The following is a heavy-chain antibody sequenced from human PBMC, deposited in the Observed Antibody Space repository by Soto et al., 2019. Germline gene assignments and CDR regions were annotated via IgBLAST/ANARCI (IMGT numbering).Heavy chain of an antibody. J-gene: IGHJ4*02. CDR3: ARDYCSTSSCFDY. V-gene: IGHV3-33*01. CDR2: IWYDGSRK. D-gene: IGHD2-2*01. Sequence: GGSLRLSCAASGFTFTNFGMHWVRQAPGKGLEWVALIWYDGSRKYYVESVKGRFTISRDTSENTVFLQMNSLRVEDTALYFCARDYCSTSSCFDYWGQGTPVTVSS. CDR1: GFTFTNFG.